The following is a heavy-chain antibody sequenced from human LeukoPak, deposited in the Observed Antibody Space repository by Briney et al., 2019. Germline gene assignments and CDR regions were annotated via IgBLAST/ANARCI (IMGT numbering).Heavy chain of an antibody. D-gene: IGHD3-9*01. CDR1: GGSISSGGYS. J-gene: IGHJ4*02. V-gene: IGHV4-30-2*01. CDR2: IYHSGST. Sequence: SETLSLTYAVSGGSISSGGYSWSWIRQPPGKGLEWIGYIYHSGSTYYNPSLKSRVTISVDRSKNQFSLKLSSVTAADTAVYYCARPGLTGYRKPYYFDYWGQGTLVTVSS. CDR3: ARPGLTGYRKPYYFDY.